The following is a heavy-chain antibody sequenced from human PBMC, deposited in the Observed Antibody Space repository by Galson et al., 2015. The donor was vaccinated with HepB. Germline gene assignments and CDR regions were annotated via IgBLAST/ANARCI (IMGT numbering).Heavy chain of an antibody. V-gene: IGHV3-11*06. CDR1: GFTFSDYY. CDR2: ISGSSNYR. D-gene: IGHD6-19*01. J-gene: IGHJ4*02. Sequence: SLRLSCAASGFTFSDYYMSWIRQAPGKGLEWVSYISGSSNYRNYADSVKGRFTISRDNAKNSLYLQMNSLRAEDTAVYYCARGSVAVDYWGQGNLVTVSS. CDR3: ARGSVAVDY.